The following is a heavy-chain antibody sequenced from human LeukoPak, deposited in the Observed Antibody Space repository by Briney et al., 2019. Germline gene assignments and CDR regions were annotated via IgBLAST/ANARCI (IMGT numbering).Heavy chain of an antibody. Sequence: GGSLRLXCAASGFTFSSYEMNWVRRAPGKGLEWVSYISSSGSTIYYADSVKGRFTISRDNAKNSLYLQMNSLRAEDTAVYYCARGRGDYFDYWGQGTLVTVSS. V-gene: IGHV3-48*03. J-gene: IGHJ4*02. CDR3: ARGRGDYFDY. D-gene: IGHD3-16*01. CDR2: ISSSGSTI. CDR1: GFTFSSYE.